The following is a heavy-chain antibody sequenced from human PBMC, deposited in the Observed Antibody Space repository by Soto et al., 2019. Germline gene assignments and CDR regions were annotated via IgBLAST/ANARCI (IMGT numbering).Heavy chain of an antibody. CDR1: GFTFSSYA. CDR2: ISGSGGST. D-gene: IGHD6-13*01. V-gene: IGHV3-23*01. J-gene: IGHJ3*02. CDR3: ANGKYSSSWHSHDAFDI. Sequence: PGGSLRLSCAASGFTFSSYAMSWVRQAPGKGLEWVSAISGSGGSTYYADSVKGRFTISRDNSKNTLYLQMNSLRAEDTAVYYCANGKYSSSWHSHDAFDIWGQGTMVTVSS.